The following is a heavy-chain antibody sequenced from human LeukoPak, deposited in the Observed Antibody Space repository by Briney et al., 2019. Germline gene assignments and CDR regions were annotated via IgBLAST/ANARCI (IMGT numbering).Heavy chain of an antibody. D-gene: IGHD4-17*01. J-gene: IGHJ4*02. CDR2: INPDGSGT. CDR3: ARLFGGVTTFDY. V-gene: IGHV3-7*01. CDR1: GFSFSPYW. Sequence: GGSLRLSCAASGFSFSPYWMSWVRQVPGKGLDWVASINPDGSGTSYVDSVKGRFTISRDNAQNSLYLQMNSLSAEDTAVYYCARLFGGVTTFDYWGQGTLVTVSS.